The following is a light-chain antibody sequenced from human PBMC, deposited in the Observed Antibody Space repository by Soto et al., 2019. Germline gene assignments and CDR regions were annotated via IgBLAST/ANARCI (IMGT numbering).Light chain of an antibody. CDR3: QQYYSIPHT. V-gene: IGKV4-1*01. J-gene: IGKJ2*01. CDR2: WAS. Sequence: DIVMTQSPYSLAVSLGERATINCKSSQSVLYSSNNNNYLAWYQQKPGQPPSLLIYWASTRESGVPDRISGSGSGTDFTLTISSLQAVDVAVYYCQQYYSIPHTFGQGTKLEIK. CDR1: QSVLYSSNNNNY.